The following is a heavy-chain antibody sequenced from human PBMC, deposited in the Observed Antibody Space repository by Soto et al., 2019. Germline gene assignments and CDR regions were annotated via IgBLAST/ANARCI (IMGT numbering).Heavy chain of an antibody. CDR3: TTGTYYYDSSGSLRHDY. J-gene: IGHJ4*02. CDR2: IKSKTDGGTT. D-gene: IGHD3-22*01. V-gene: IGHV3-15*01. CDR1: GFTFSNAW. Sequence: GGSLRLSCAASGFTFSNAWMSWVRQAPGKXLEWVGRIKSKTDGGTTDYAAPVKGRFTISRDDSKNTLYLQMNSLKTEDTAVYYCTTGTYYYDSSGSLRHDYWGQGTLVTVSS.